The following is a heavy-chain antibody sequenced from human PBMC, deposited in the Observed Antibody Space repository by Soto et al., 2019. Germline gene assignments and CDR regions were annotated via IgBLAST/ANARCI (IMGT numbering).Heavy chain of an antibody. CDR3: ARDISSAFDM. CDR2: TYYGGST. D-gene: IGHD6-6*01. Sequence: PSETLSLTCTVSGGSISSSSYYWGWIRQPPGKGLEWIGSTYYGGSTNYNPSLKSRVTISVDTSKKQFSLKLSSVTAADTAVYYCARDISSAFDMWGQGTMVTVSS. J-gene: IGHJ3*02. CDR1: GGSISSSSYY. V-gene: IGHV4-39*07.